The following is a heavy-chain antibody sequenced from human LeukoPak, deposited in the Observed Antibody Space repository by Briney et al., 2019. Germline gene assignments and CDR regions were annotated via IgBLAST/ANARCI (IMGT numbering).Heavy chain of an antibody. J-gene: IGHJ4*02. CDR2: MNPNSGNI. D-gene: IGHD4-23*01. Sequence: ASVKVSCKASGYTFTSYDINWERQATGQGLEYMGWMNPNSGNIEYAQKFQGRVTMTRDTSISTAYMELSSLRSEDTAVYYCARRTEHGNDYWGQGTLVTVSS. CDR1: GYTFTSYD. V-gene: IGHV1-8*01. CDR3: ARRTEHGNDY.